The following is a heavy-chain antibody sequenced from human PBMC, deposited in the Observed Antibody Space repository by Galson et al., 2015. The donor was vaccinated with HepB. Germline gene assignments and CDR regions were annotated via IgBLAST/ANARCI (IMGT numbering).Heavy chain of an antibody. CDR2: IIPIFGTA. J-gene: IGHJ3*02. CDR1: GGTFSSYA. V-gene: IGHV1-69*13. Sequence: SVKVSCKASGGTFSSYAISWVRQAPGQGLEWMGGIIPIFGTANYAQKFQGRVTITADESTSTAYMELSSLRSEDTAVYYCARDLINYYYGSGSYGDAFDIWGQGTMVTVSS. CDR3: ARDLINYYYGSGSYGDAFDI. D-gene: IGHD3-10*01.